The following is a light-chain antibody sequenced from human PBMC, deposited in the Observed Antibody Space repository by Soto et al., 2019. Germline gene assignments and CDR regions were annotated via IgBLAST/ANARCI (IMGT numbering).Light chain of an antibody. CDR3: CSYAGNSIYV. Sequence: QSVLTQPASVSGSPGQSITISCTGTSSDVGSYNLVSWYQQHPGKAPKVMIYEGSKRPSGVSNRFSASKSSTTASLTISGLQAEDEADYYCCSYAGNSIYVFGSGTKVTVL. CDR2: EGS. CDR1: SSDVGSYNL. V-gene: IGLV2-23*01. J-gene: IGLJ1*01.